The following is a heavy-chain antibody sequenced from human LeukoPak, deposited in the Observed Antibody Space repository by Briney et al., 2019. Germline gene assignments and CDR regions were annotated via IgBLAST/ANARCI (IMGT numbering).Heavy chain of an antibody. Sequence: GGSLRLSCAASGFTFSSYAMSWVRQAPGKGLEWVSAISGSGGSTYYADSVKGRFTISRDNSKNTLYLQMNSLRAEDTAVYYCAKEPPPYSSGWFDAFDIWGQGIMVTVSS. CDR3: AKEPPPYSSGWFDAFDI. V-gene: IGHV3-23*01. CDR2: ISGSGGST. CDR1: GFTFSSYA. J-gene: IGHJ3*02. D-gene: IGHD6-19*01.